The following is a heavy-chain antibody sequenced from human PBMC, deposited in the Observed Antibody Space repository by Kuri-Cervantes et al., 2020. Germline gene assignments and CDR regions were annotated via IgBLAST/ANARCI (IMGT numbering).Heavy chain of an antibody. J-gene: IGHJ4*02. Sequence: LSLTCAASGFTFDDYAMHWVRQAPGKGLEWVSYISIGSSTTRYADSVKGRFTISRDNAKNSLYLQMDSLRDEDMAVYYCARDAGYHYDRFDYWGQGTLVTVSS. CDR2: ISIGSSTT. D-gene: IGHD3-16*01. CDR3: ARDAGYHYDRFDY. CDR1: GFTFDDYA. V-gene: IGHV3-48*02.